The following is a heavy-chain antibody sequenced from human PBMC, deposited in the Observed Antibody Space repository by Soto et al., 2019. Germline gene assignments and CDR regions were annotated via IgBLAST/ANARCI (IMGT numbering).Heavy chain of an antibody. J-gene: IGHJ4*02. CDR1: GFTFSSYG. D-gene: IGHD3-10*01. CDR2: IWYDGSNK. CDR3: AREGIRGYYFDY. V-gene: IGHV3-33*01. Sequence: QVPMVESGGGVVQPGRSLRLSCAASGFTFSSYGMHWVRQAPGKGLEWVAVIWYDGSNKYYADSVKGRFTISRDNSKNTLYLQMNSLRAEDTAVYYCAREGIRGYYFDYWGQGTLVTVSS.